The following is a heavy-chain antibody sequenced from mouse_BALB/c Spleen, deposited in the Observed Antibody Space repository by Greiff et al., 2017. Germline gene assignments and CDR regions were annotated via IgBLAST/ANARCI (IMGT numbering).Heavy chain of an antibody. Sequence: QVQLQQSAAELARPGASVKMSCKASGYTFTSYTMHWVKQRPGQGLEWIGYINPSSGYTEYNQKFKDKTTLTADKSSSTAYMQLSSLTSEDSAVYYCARLGRVYAMDYWGQGTSVTVSS. CDR2: INPSSGYT. J-gene: IGHJ4*01. CDR1: GYTFTSYT. D-gene: IGHD4-1*01. V-gene: IGHV1-4*02. CDR3: ARLGRVYAMDY.